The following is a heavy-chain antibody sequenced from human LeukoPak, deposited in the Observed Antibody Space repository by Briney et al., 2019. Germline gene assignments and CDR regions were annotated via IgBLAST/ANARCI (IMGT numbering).Heavy chain of an antibody. Sequence: GGSLRLSCAASGFTFSSYSMNWIRQAPGKGLQGVANINPDGREKYYVVSVKGRFTISRDKAKHSLYLQMNSLRAEDTAVYYCARTYAYDATGDRGHWGQGTLVTVSS. CDR2: INPDGREK. J-gene: IGHJ4*02. V-gene: IGHV3-7*01. CDR1: GFTFSSYS. CDR3: ARTYAYDATGDRGH. D-gene: IGHD3-16*01.